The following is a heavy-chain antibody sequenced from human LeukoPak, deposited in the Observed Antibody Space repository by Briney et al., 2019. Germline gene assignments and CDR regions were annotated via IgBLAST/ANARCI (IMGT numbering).Heavy chain of an antibody. CDR2: IKQDGSEK. J-gene: IGHJ6*03. CDR3: ARDWEVTHRLYYYYYMDV. CDR1: GGSISSSSYY. V-gene: IGHV3-7*01. D-gene: IGHD4-11*01. Sequence: PSETLSLTCTVSGGSISSSSYYWGWIRQPPGKGLEWVANIKQDGSEKYYVDSVKGRFTISRDNAKNSLYLQMNSLRAEDTAVYYCARDWEVTHRLYYYYYMDVWGKGTTVTVSS.